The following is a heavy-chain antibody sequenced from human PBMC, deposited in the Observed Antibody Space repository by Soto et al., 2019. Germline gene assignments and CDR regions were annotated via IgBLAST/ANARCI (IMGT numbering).Heavy chain of an antibody. CDR1: GYTFTSYH. CDR3: ARDHHGDYSSDY. J-gene: IGHJ4*02. Sequence: ASVKVSCKASGYTFTSYHMHWVRQAPGQGLEWMGIINPSGGSTSYAQKFQGRVTMTRDTSTSTVYMELSSLRSDDTAVYYCARDHHGDYSSDYWGQGTLVTVSS. D-gene: IGHD2-21*02. CDR2: INPSGGST. V-gene: IGHV1-46*01.